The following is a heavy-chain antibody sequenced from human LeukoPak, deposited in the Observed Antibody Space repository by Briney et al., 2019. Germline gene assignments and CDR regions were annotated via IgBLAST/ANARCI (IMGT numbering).Heavy chain of an antibody. D-gene: IGHD5-24*01. V-gene: IGHV1-18*01. CDR3: ARDGDMATHECWYFDL. J-gene: IGHJ2*01. CDR2: ISAYNGNT. Sequence: ASVKVSCKASGYTVTSYGFSWVRQAPGQGLEWMGWISAYNGNTNYAQKLQDRVTMTTDTFTSTAYMELRSLRSDDTAVYYCARDGDMATHECWYFDLWGRGTLVTVSS. CDR1: GYTVTSYG.